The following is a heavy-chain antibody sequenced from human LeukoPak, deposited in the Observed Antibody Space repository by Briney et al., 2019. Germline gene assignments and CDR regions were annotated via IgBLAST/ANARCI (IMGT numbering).Heavy chain of an antibody. J-gene: IGHJ4*02. Sequence: SVKVSCKASGGTFSSYAISWVRQAPGQGLEWMGGIIPIFGTANYAQKFQGRVTITADESTRTAYMELRTLRSEDTAIYYCARGSGETGGYYSVYWGRGTPVTVSS. CDR3: ARGSGETGGYYSVY. D-gene: IGHD3-22*01. V-gene: IGHV1-69*13. CDR1: GGTFSSYA. CDR2: IIPIFGTA.